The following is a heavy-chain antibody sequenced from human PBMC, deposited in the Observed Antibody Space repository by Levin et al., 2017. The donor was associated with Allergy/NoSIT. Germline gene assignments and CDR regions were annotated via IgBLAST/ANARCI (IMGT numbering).Heavy chain of an antibody. CDR3: ERDGEYYDSSGYAY. CDR1: GFTFSSYW. V-gene: IGHV3-74*01. Sequence: GGSLRLSCAASGFTFSSYWMHWVRQAPGKGLVWVSRINSDGSSTSYADSVNSRFTISSDNTKNTLFLLINSLGAEDTAVYYCERDGEYYDSSGYAYWGQGTLVTVSS. CDR2: INSDGSST. D-gene: IGHD3-22*01. J-gene: IGHJ4*02.